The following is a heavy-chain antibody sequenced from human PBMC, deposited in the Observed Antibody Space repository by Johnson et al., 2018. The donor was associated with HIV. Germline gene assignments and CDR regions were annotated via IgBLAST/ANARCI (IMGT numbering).Heavy chain of an antibody. D-gene: IGHD2-15*01. CDR3: ANSLLLDAFNI. J-gene: IGHJ3*02. Sequence: QVHLVESGGGLVKPGGSLRLSCAASGFSFGDYYMSWIRQAPGKGLEYVSAISNNGGSTYYADSVKGRFTISRDNSKTTLYLQMNSLRDEDTAVYYCANSLLLDAFNIWGQGTVVTVSS. CDR1: GFSFGDYY. V-gene: IGHV3-64*04. CDR2: ISNNGGST.